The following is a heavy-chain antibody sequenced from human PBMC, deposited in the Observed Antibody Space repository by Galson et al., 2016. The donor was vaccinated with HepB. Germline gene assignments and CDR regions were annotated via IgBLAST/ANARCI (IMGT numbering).Heavy chain of an antibody. J-gene: IGHJ4*02. CDR1: GYPFVSFD. CDR2: MNPRTGAT. V-gene: IGHV1-8*01. Sequence: SVKVSCKASGYPFVSFDVNWVRQATGQGLEWMGWMNPRTGATNFAPKFRGRVSMTSDTSVDTAYMELSSLRFEGTAVYYCTRTVLSGYYYVNWGQGTLVTVS. D-gene: IGHD3-22*01. CDR3: TRTVLSGYYYVN.